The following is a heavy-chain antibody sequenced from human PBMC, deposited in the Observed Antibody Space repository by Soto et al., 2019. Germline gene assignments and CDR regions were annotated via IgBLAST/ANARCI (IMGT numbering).Heavy chain of an antibody. D-gene: IGHD3-3*01. CDR2: IYYSGST. J-gene: IGHJ6*02. CDR1: GGSISSGDYY. CDR3: ARGPSFLEWSYHYYGMDV. Sequence: QVQLQESGPGLVKPSQTLSLTCTVSGGSISSGDYYWSWIRQPPGKGLEWIGYIYYSGSTYYNPSLKSRVTISVDTSKNQFSLMLSSVTAADTAVYYCARGPSFLEWSYHYYGMDVWGQGTTVTVSS. V-gene: IGHV4-30-4*01.